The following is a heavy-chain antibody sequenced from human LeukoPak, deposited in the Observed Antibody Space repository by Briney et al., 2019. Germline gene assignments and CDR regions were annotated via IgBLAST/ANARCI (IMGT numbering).Heavy chain of an antibody. J-gene: IGHJ4*02. CDR3: ARADCSGGSCYSGDY. CDR1: GGTFSSYA. V-gene: IGHV1-69*04. CDR2: IIPILGIA. D-gene: IGHD2-15*01. Sequence: SVKVSCKASGGTFSSYAISWVRQAPGQGPEWMGRIIPILGIANYAQKFQGRVTITADKSTSTAYMELSSLRSEDTAVYYCARADCSGGSCYSGDYWGQGTLVTVSS.